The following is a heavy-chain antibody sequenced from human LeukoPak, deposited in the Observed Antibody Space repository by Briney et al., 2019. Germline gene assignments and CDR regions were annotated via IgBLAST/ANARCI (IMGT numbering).Heavy chain of an antibody. D-gene: IGHD3-22*01. Sequence: GGSLRLSCAASGFTFSSYSMNWVRQAPGKGLEWVSNISSSSSTIYYADSVKGRFTISRDNAKNSLYLQMNSLRAEDTAVYYCARDALDSSGYYYAFYYYYMDVWGKGTTVTVSS. V-gene: IGHV3-48*04. J-gene: IGHJ6*03. CDR1: GFTFSSYS. CDR3: ARDALDSSGYYYAFYYYYMDV. CDR2: ISSSSSTI.